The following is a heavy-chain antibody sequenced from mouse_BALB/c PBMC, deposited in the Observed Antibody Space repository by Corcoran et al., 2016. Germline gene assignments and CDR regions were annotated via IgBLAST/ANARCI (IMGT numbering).Heavy chain of an antibody. CDR2: INPYNGGT. CDR1: GYSFTGYT. V-gene: IGHV1-18*01. Sequence: EVQLQQSGPELVKTVASLKIACKASGYSFTGYTMNWVKQSPGKNLEWIGLINPYNGGTRYNQKFKGKATLTVDKSSSTAYMELLSLTSEDSAVKYCAIREDYYGNWGAMDYWDQGISVTVS. J-gene: IGHJ4*01. D-gene: IGHD2-1*01. CDR3: AIREDYYGNWGAMDY.